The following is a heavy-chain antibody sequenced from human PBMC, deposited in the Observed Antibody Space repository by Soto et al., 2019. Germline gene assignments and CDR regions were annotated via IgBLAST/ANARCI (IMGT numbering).Heavy chain of an antibody. V-gene: IGHV4-39*01. CDR2: IYYSGNT. CDR3: ARNVVVPAPAAFDI. D-gene: IGHD2-2*01. CDR1: GGSISSSSYY. J-gene: IGHJ3*02. Sequence: QLQLQESGPGLVKPSETLSLTCTVSGGSISSSSYYWGWIRQPPGKGLEWLGSIYYSGNTYYTPSLKSRVTISVDTSKNQFSLKLSSVTAADTAVYYCARNVVVPAPAAFDIWGQGTMVTVSS.